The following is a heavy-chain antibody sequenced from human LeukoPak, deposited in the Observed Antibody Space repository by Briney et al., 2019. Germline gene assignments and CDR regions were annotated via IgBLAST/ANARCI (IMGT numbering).Heavy chain of an antibody. V-gene: IGHV4-39*07. CDR1: GGSISSSSYY. Sequence: PSETLSLTCTVSGGSISSSSYYWGWIRQPPGKGLEWIGSIYYSGSTYYNPSLKSRLTISIDTSNNQFSLKLNSVTAADTAVYYCARSPGGVNNWFDRWGQGTLVTVSS. CDR2: IYYSGST. D-gene: IGHD2-8*01. J-gene: IGHJ5*02. CDR3: ARSPGGVNNWFDR.